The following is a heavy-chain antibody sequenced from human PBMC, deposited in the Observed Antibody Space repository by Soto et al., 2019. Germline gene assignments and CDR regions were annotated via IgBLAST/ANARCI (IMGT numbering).Heavy chain of an antibody. J-gene: IGHJ6*02. CDR3: AHIRGAGAYYYYPMDV. CDR1: GFSLTTPGMC. Sequence: ESGPTLGNARRALTLTCTFSGFSLTTPGMCVSWIRQPPGKALEWLAVIDWDDDKYYSTSLKTRLSISMDTSKNQVVLEMTNVAPVDTATYYCAHIRGAGAYYYYPMDVWGQGTMVTVSS. D-gene: IGHD3-10*01. CDR2: IDWDDDK. V-gene: IGHV2-70*12.